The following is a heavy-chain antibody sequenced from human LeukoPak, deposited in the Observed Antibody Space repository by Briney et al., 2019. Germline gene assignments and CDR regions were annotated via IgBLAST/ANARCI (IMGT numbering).Heavy chain of an antibody. CDR1: GYTFTGYY. J-gene: IGHJ5*02. V-gene: IGHV1-2*02. D-gene: IGHD7-27*01. CDR3: ARPPPNNWGLGNWFDP. Sequence: ASVKVSCKASGYTFTGYYMHWVRQAPGQGLEWMGWINPNSGGTNYAQKFQGRVTMTRDTSISTAYMELSRLRSDDTAVYYCARPPPNNWGLGNWFDPWSQGTLVTVSS. CDR2: INPNSGGT.